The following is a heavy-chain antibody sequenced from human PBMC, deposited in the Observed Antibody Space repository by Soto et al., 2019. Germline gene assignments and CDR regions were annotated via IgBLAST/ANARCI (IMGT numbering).Heavy chain of an antibody. CDR2: IIPILGIA. V-gene: IGHV1-69*02. Sequence: QVKLVQSGAEVKKPGSSVKVSCKASGGTFSSYTISWVRQAPGQGLEWMGRIIPILGIANYAQKFQGRVTITADKSTSTAYMELSSLRSEDTAVYYCEIAAAGSTPDYWGQGTLVTVSS. CDR3: EIAAAGSTPDY. D-gene: IGHD6-13*01. J-gene: IGHJ4*02. CDR1: GGTFSSYT.